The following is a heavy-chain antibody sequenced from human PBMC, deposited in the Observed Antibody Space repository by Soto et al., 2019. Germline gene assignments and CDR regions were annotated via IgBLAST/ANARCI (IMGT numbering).Heavy chain of an antibody. V-gene: IGHV3-48*01. CDR2: IGIGSSTK. CDR3: ARDQMYYNDISGRPLNAFDV. Sequence: LRLSCAASGFTFRNYGMNWVRQAPGKGLEWVSYIGIGSSTKYYADSVKGRFTISRDNAKNSLYLQMNSLRAEDTAVYYCARDQMYYNDISGRPLNAFDVWGQGTMVTVSS. D-gene: IGHD3-22*01. J-gene: IGHJ3*01. CDR1: GFTFRNYG.